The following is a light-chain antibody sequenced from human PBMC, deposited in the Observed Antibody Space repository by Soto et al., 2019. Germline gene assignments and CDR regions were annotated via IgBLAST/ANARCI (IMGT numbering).Light chain of an antibody. CDR1: QSVLHSSNNKNY. J-gene: IGKJ4*01. V-gene: IGKV4-1*01. CDR3: QQYNSWPLT. Sequence: DIVMTQSPDSLAVSLGERATINCKSSQSVLHSSNNKNYLAWYQQKAGQPPKLLIYWASTRESGVPDRFSGNGSGTDFTLTISSLQSEDFAVYYCQQYNSWPLTFGGGTKVEIK. CDR2: WAS.